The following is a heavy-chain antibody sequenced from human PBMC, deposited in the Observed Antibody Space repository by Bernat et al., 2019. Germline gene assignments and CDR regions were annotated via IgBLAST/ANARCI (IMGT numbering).Heavy chain of an antibody. CDR3: ARGSSGSYSGYYHGMDV. CDR1: GFTFSDHY. J-gene: IGHJ6*02. CDR2: TRKKANSSTT. D-gene: IGHD1-26*01. Sequence: EVQLVESGGGLVQPGGSLRLSCAASGFTFSDHYMDWVRQAPGKGLEWDGRTRKKANSSTTEYAASVKGRFTISRDDSKNSLYLQMNSLKAEDTAVYYCARGSSGSYSGYYHGMDVWGQGTTVTVSS. V-gene: IGHV3-72*01.